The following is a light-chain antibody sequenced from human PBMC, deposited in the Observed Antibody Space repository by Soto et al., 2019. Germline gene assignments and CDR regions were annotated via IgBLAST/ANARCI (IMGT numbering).Light chain of an antibody. Sequence: EIVMTQSPATLSVSPGERATLSSRASQSVSSNLAWYQQKPGQAPRLLIYGAFTRATGIPARFSGSGSGTEFTLTISSLQSEDFAIYYCQQYKNWPPLTFGGGTKVEIK. CDR1: QSVSSN. CDR3: QQYKNWPPLT. CDR2: GAF. V-gene: IGKV3-15*01. J-gene: IGKJ4*01.